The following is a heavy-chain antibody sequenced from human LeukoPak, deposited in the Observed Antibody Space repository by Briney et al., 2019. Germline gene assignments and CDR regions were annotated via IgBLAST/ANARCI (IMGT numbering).Heavy chain of an antibody. D-gene: IGHD6-19*01. Sequence: GGSLRLSCAASGFTFSSYEMNWVRQAPGKGPEWVSYIRSSGSTIYYADSVKGRFTISRDNAKNSLYLQMNSLRAEDTAVYYCARDRGSGWYSDAFDIWGQGTMVTVSS. CDR2: IRSSGSTI. J-gene: IGHJ3*02. CDR3: ARDRGSGWYSDAFDI. CDR1: GFTFSSYE. V-gene: IGHV3-48*03.